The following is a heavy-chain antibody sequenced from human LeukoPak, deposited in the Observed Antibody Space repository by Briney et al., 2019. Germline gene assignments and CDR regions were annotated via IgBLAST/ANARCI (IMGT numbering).Heavy chain of an antibody. D-gene: IGHD3-22*01. CDR2: ISWNSGSI. V-gene: IGHV3-9*03. CDR1: GFTFDDYA. J-gene: IGHJ4*02. CDR3: AKDVHSSGYYGIDC. Sequence: PGGSLRLSCAASGFTFDDYAMHWVRQAPGKGLEWVSGISWNSGSIGYADSVKGRFTISRDNAKNSLYLQMNSLRAEDMALYYCAKDVHSSGYYGIDCWGQGTLVTVSS.